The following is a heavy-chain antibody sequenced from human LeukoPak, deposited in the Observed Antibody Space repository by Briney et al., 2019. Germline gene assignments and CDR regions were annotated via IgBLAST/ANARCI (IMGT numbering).Heavy chain of an antibody. D-gene: IGHD6-19*01. CDR1: GGSISRHY. J-gene: IGHJ4*02. Sequence: SETLSLTCTVSGGSISRHYWSWIRQPAGKGLEWIGRIYSSGNTNYNPSLNSRVTMSVDTSKNQFSLKLTSVTAADTAVYYCARVLTAVAGPYYFDFWGQGTLVTVSS. V-gene: IGHV4-4*07. CDR2: IYSSGNT. CDR3: ARVLTAVAGPYYFDF.